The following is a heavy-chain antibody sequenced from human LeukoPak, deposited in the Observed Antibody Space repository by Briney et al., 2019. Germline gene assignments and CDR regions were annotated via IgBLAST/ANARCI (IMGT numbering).Heavy chain of an antibody. V-gene: IGHV3-48*01. CDR1: GFTFSSYS. CDR3: AKDFEYTNSSFDY. CDR2: ISSSSSTI. J-gene: IGHJ4*02. Sequence: GGSLRLSCAASGFTFSSYSMNWVRQAPGKGLEWVSYISSSSSTIYYADSVKGRFTISRDNAKNSLYLQMNSLRAEDTAIYYCAKDFEYTNSSFDYWGQGTLVTVSS. D-gene: IGHD6-6*01.